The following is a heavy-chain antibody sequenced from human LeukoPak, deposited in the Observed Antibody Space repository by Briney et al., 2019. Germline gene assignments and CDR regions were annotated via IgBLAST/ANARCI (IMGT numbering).Heavy chain of an antibody. CDR3: ARDQRGVVVAARRFDY. Sequence: ASVKVSCKASGYTFTGYYMHWVRQAPGQGLEWMGWINPNSGGTNYAQKFQGRVTMTRDTSISTAYMELNSLRAEDTAVYYCARDQRGVVVAARRFDYWGQGTLVTVSS. V-gene: IGHV1-2*02. J-gene: IGHJ4*02. CDR1: GYTFTGYY. D-gene: IGHD2-15*01. CDR2: INPNSGGT.